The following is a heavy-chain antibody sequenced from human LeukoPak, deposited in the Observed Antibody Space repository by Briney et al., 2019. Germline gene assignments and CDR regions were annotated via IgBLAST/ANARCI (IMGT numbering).Heavy chain of an antibody. CDR1: GFTFSSYG. V-gene: IGHV3-30*18. Sequence: GGSLRLSCAASGFTFSSYGMHWVRQAPGKGLEWVAVISYDGSNKYYADSVKGRFTISRDNSKNTLYLQMNRLRAEDAAVYYCAKVFGELLKDYWGQGTLVTVSS. D-gene: IGHD3-10*01. J-gene: IGHJ4*02. CDR3: AKVFGELLKDY. CDR2: ISYDGSNK.